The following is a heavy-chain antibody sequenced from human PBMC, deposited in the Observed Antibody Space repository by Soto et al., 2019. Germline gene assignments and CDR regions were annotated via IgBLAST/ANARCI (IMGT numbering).Heavy chain of an antibody. D-gene: IGHD6-6*01. CDR2: IYWSGDE. J-gene: IGHJ3*02. V-gene: IGHV2-5*01. Sequence: GSGPTLVNPTQTLTLTCSFSGFSLSTSGVGVGWIRQSPGKAPEWLALIYWSGDEHYRPSLKSRLSITKDTSKNHVVLIMTDMDPVDTATYYCARGLATLPVFAFDIWGQGTMVSVSS. CDR3: ARGLATLPVFAFDI. CDR1: GFSLSTSGVG.